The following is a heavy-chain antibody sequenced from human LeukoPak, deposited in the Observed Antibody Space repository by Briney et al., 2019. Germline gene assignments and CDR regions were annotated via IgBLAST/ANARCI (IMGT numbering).Heavy chain of an antibody. V-gene: IGHV4-4*07. CDR1: GDSISSYY. CDR3: ARAASYYYGSGSYYKDYYYYYMDV. D-gene: IGHD3-10*01. J-gene: IGHJ6*03. Sequence: SETLSLTCTVSGDSISSYYWNWTRQPAGKRLGWIGRIYTSGSTNYNPSLKSRVTISVDTSKNQFSLKLSSVTAADTAVYYCARAASYYYGSGSYYKDYYYYYMDVWGKGTTVTVSS. CDR2: IYTSGST.